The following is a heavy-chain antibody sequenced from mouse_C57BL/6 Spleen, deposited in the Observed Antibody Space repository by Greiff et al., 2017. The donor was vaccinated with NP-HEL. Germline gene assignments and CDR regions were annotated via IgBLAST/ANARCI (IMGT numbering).Heavy chain of an antibody. CDR3: ARRHDGYSWFAY. J-gene: IGHJ3*01. D-gene: IGHD2-3*01. V-gene: IGHV5-9*01. CDR2: ISGGGGNT. CDR1: GFTFSSYT. Sequence: EVKLVESGGGLVKPGGSLKLSCAASGFTFSSYTMSWVRQTPEKRLEWVATISGGGGNTYYPDSVKGRFTISRDNAKNTLYLQMSSLRSEDTALYYCARRHDGYSWFAYWGQGTLVTVSA.